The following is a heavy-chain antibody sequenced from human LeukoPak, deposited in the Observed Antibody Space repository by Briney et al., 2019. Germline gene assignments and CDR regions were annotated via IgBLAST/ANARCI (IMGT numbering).Heavy chain of an antibody. CDR2: IHYSGST. J-gene: IGHJ4*02. CDR3: ATTWXYSTSSVDH. D-gene: IGHD6-6*01. Sequence: SETLSLTCTVSAGSITSTNYYWGWIRQPPGKGLEWIGSIHYSGSTHYNPSLKGRVTISLDTSKNQFSLKLNSVTAADTAVYFCATTWXYSTSSVDHWGQGTLVTVSS. CDR1: AGSITSTNYY. V-gene: IGHV4-39*01.